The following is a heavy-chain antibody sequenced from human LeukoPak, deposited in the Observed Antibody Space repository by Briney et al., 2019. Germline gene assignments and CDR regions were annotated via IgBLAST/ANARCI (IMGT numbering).Heavy chain of an antibody. J-gene: IGHJ6*03. CDR2: INTNTGNP. Sequence: GASVKVSCKASGYTFTSYGINWVRQAPGQGLEWMGWINTNTGNPTYAQGFTGRFVFSLETSVSTAYLQISSLKAEDTAVYYCAGGRGSSARLGYSYYYIDVWGKGTTVTVSS. V-gene: IGHV7-4-1*02. CDR1: GYTFTSYG. D-gene: IGHD1-26*01. CDR3: AGGRGSSARLGYSYYYIDV.